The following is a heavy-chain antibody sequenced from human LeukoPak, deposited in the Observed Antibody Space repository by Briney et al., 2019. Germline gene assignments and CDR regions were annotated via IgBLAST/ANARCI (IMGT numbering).Heavy chain of an antibody. CDR2: VYYSGST. J-gene: IGHJ4*02. Sequence: SETLSLTCTVSGGSISRHYWSWIRQPPGKGLEWIGYVYYSGSTNYNPSLKSRVTISVDTSKNQFSLKLSSVTAADTAVYYCARHGVEMATRSPLVWFDYWGQGTLVTVSS. V-gene: IGHV4-59*08. CDR1: GGSISRHY. D-gene: IGHD5-24*01. CDR3: ARHGVEMATRSPLVWFDY.